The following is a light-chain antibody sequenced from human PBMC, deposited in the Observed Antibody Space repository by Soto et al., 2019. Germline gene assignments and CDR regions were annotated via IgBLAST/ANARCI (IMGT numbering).Light chain of an antibody. CDR1: QGISSY. Sequence: EIQLISSPSFPSKNVGDRVTITCRASQGISSYLAWYQQKPGKAPKLLIYAASTLQSGVPSRFSGSGSGTEFTLTISSLQPEDFATYYCQQLNSYPLTFGGGTKVDIK. CDR3: QQLNSYPLT. J-gene: IGKJ4*01. V-gene: IGKV1-9*01. CDR2: AAS.